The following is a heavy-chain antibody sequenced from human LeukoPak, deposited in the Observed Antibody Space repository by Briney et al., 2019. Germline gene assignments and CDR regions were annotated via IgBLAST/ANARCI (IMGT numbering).Heavy chain of an antibody. CDR3: ARSPYYHGSGRPRSYYFDY. J-gene: IGHJ4*02. Sequence: GESLKISCKVSGYSFTTYWIGWVRQMPGKRLEWMGIVYPGDSNTRYSPSFQGQVTISADKSITTAYLQWSSLMASDTAMYYCARSPYYHGSGRPRSYYFDYWGQGTVVTVSS. CDR2: VYPGDSNT. V-gene: IGHV5-51*01. CDR1: GYSFTTYW. D-gene: IGHD3-10*01.